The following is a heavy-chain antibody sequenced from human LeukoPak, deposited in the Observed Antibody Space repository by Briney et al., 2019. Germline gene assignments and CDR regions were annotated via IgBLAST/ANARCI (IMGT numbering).Heavy chain of an antibody. Sequence: SETLSLTCTASGGSISTSNYFWGWIRQPPGKGLEWIGTISYSGSTYYNPSLKSRVTMAVDTSKKQISLKVRSVTAADTAVYYCTRDLSSAWFYYWGQGTLVTVSS. CDR1: GGSISTSNYF. D-gene: IGHD6-13*01. J-gene: IGHJ4*02. CDR2: ISYSGST. V-gene: IGHV4-39*07. CDR3: TRDLSSAWFYY.